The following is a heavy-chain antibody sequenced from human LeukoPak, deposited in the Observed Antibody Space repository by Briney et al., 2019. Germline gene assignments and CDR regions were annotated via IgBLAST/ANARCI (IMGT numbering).Heavy chain of an antibody. CDR3: ARATTGYSSGWWRAFDI. CDR1: GFTFSDYY. J-gene: IGHJ3*02. D-gene: IGHD6-19*01. Sequence: GSLRLSCAASGFTFSDYYMRWIRQAPGKGLEWVSYISSSGSTIYYADSVKGRFTISRDNAKNSLYLQMNSLRAEDTAVYYCARATTGYSSGWWRAFDIWGQGTMVTVSS. V-gene: IGHV3-11*01. CDR2: ISSSGSTI.